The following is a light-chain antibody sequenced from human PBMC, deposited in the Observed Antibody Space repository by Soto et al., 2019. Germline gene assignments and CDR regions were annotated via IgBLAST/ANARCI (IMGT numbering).Light chain of an antibody. CDR2: KAS. CDR1: QSISSW. CDR3: TQSTSYPWT. Sequence: ENRKSEDPCALCATKGKRVTITCRASQSISSWLAWYQQKPGKAPKLLIYKASTLESGVPSNFSGSGSGTEFTLTISSLQPEDFASYCSTQSTSYPWTFGEGTKV. V-gene: IGKV1-5*03. J-gene: IGKJ1*01.